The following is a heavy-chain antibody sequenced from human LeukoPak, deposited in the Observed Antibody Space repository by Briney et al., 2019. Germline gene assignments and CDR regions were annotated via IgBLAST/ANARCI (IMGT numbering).Heavy chain of an antibody. V-gene: IGHV1-69*04. CDR1: GGTFSSYA. CDR3: ARGLAYGSGSSNNWFDP. J-gene: IGHJ5*02. CDR2: IIPILGIA. D-gene: IGHD3-10*01. Sequence: SVKVSCKASGGTFSSYAISWVRQAPGQGLEWMGRIIPILGIANYAQKFQGRVTITADKSTSTAYMELSSLRSEDTAVYYCARGLAYGSGSSNNWFDPWGQGTLVTVSS.